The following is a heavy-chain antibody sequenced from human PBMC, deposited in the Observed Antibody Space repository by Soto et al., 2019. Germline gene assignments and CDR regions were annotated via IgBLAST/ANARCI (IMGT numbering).Heavy chain of an antibody. CDR3: ARGVALRFLEWLSRDYYYYMDV. CDR1: GYTFTGYY. V-gene: IGHV1-2*04. CDR2: INPNSGGT. Sequence: QVQLVQSGAEVKKPGASVKVSCKASGYTFTGYYMHWVRQAPGQGLEWMGWINPNSGGTNYAQKFQGWVTMTRDTSIRRAYMELSRLRSDDTAVYYCARGVALRFLEWLSRDYYYYMDVWGKGTTVTVSS. J-gene: IGHJ6*03. D-gene: IGHD3-3*01.